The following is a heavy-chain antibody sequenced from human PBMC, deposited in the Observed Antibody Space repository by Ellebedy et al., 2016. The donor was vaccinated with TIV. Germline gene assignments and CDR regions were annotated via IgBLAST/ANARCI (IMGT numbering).Heavy chain of an antibody. CDR2: IDWDDDK. D-gene: IGHD1-1*01. J-gene: IGHJ3*02. V-gene: IGHV2-70*11. CDR3: ARISQRGGLDDAFDI. Sequence: SGPTLVKPTQTLTLTCTFSGFSLSTSGMCVSWIRQPPGKALEWHARIDWDDDKYYNTSLKTRLTISKDSSKNQVALTMTNMDPVDTATYYCARISQRGGLDDAFDIWGQGTMVTVSS. CDR1: GFSLSTSGMC.